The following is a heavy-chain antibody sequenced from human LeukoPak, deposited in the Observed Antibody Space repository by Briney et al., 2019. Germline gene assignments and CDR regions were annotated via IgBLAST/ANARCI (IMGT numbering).Heavy chain of an antibody. D-gene: IGHD3-16*01. CDR3: ARGGGLDV. CDR2: INHNGNVN. V-gene: IGHV3-7*03. Sequence: GGSLRLSCGASGVTFSSYWMNWARQAPGKRVEGVASINHNGNVNYYVDSVKGRFTISRDNAKNSLYLQMRNLRAEDTAVYFCARGGGLDVWGQGVTVTVSS. CDR1: GVTFSSYW. J-gene: IGHJ6*02.